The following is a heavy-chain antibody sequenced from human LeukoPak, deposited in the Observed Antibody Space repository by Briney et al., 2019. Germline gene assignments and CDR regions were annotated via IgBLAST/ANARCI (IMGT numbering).Heavy chain of an antibody. CDR1: GYTFTGYY. Sequence: ASVKVSCKASGYTFTGYYMHWVRQAPGQGLEWMGWINPNSGGTNYAQKFQGRVTMTRDTSISTAYMELSRLRSDDMAVYYCARGLGYCSSTSCLIWYWGQGTLVTVSS. D-gene: IGHD2-2*01. CDR2: INPNSGGT. J-gene: IGHJ4*02. V-gene: IGHV1-2*02. CDR3: ARGLGYCSSTSCLIWY.